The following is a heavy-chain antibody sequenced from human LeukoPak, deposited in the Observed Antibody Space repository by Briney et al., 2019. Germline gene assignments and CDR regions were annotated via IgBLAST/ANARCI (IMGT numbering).Heavy chain of an antibody. CDR1: GFTFSRYT. D-gene: IGHD2-8*01. J-gene: IGHJ4*02. CDR3: ARVINGYIDY. Sequence: SGESLRLSCAASGFTFSRYTIHWVRQTTGRGLEWVSSISGTRNFIFYAESLKGRFTISRDNANNSVYLQMDTLRAEDTAVYYCARVINGYIDYSGQGTLVTLSS. V-gene: IGHV3-21*06. CDR2: ISGTRNFI.